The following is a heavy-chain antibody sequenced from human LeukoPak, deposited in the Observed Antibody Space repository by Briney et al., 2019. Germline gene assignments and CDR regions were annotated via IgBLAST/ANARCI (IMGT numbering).Heavy chain of an antibody. CDR3: ASYQVVVTAEDAFDI. D-gene: IGHD2-21*02. CDR2: IIPILGIA. Sequence: GASVKVSCKASGGTFSSYGISWVRQAPGQGLEWMGRIIPILGIANYAQKFQGRVTITADKSTSTAYMELSSLRSEDTAVYYCASYQVVVTAEDAFDIWGQGTMVTVSS. CDR1: GGTFSSYG. V-gene: IGHV1-69*04. J-gene: IGHJ3*02.